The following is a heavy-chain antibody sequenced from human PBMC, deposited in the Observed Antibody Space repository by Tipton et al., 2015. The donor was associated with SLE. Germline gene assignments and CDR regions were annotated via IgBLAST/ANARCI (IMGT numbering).Heavy chain of an antibody. CDR3: ARDLVGPTGYGMDV. Sequence: SLRLSCVASGFTLSNYEMSWVRQAPGKGLEWVAVISYDGSNKYYADSVKGRFTISRDNSKNTLYVQMNSLRAEDTAVYYCARDLVGPTGYGMDVWGQGTTVTVSS. V-gene: IGHV3-30*04. CDR2: ISYDGSNK. J-gene: IGHJ6*02. D-gene: IGHD1-26*01. CDR1: GFTLSNYE.